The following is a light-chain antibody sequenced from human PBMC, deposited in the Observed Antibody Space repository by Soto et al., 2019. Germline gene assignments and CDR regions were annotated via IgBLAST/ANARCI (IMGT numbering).Light chain of an antibody. Sequence: EVVLTQSPVTLALSPGERATLSCRASQNVDIDVAWYQQRPGQAPRLLIYDASNRATGIPARFSGSGSGTDFTLTISSLEPEDFAVYYCQQRRDWPPLTFGGGTKVEIK. CDR1: QNVDID. J-gene: IGKJ4*01. CDR2: DAS. CDR3: QQRRDWPPLT. V-gene: IGKV3-11*01.